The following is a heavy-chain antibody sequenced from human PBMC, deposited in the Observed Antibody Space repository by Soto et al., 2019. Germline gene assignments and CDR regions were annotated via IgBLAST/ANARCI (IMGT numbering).Heavy chain of an antibody. CDR2: IYSSGST. J-gene: IGHJ6*02. V-gene: IGHV4-4*07. CDR1: GGFISNFY. CDR3: ARDGGGDYEVYPYSMDV. Sequence: SETLSLTCIVSGGFISNFYWSWIRQPAGKGLEWIGRIYSSGSTNYNPSLKSRVTMSVDTSKNQVSLKLSSVTAAATAVYYCARDGGGDYEVYPYSMDVWGQGTTVTVSS. D-gene: IGHD2-21*02.